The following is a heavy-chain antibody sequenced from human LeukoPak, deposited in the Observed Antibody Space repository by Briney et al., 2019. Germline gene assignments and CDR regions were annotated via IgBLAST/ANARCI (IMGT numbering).Heavy chain of an antibody. V-gene: IGHV1-2*02. CDR2: INPNSGDT. J-gene: IGHJ4*02. CDR1: GYTFTAYY. D-gene: IGHD3-22*01. Sequence: ASVTVSCKASGYTFTAYYMHWVRQAPGQGLEWMGWINPNSGDTNYAQKFQGRVTMTRDTSISTAYMDLSGLRSDDTAVYYCASHISGYYPFDDWGQGTLVTVAS. CDR3: ASHISGYYPFDD.